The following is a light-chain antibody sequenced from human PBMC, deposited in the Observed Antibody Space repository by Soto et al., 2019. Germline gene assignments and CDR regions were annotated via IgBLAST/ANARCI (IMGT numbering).Light chain of an antibody. J-gene: IGKJ1*01. V-gene: IGKV3-15*01. CDR1: QSVSSN. CDR3: QQYNNWPLT. CDR2: GAS. Sequence: EKVITQSPATLSLSPRGKATPSFQASQSVSSNLAWYQQKPGQAPRLLIYGASTRATGIPARFSGSGSGTEFTLTISSLQSEDFAVYYCQQYNNWPLTFGQGTKVDIK.